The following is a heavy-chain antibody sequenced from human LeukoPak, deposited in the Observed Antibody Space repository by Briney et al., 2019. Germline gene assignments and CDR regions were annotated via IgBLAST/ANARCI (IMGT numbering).Heavy chain of an antibody. V-gene: IGHV1-2*02. Sequence: ASVKVSCKASGYTFTGYYMHWVRQAPGQGLEWMGWINPNSGGTNYAQKFQGGVTMTRDTSISTAYMELSRLRSDDTAVYYCARVEWELPTNFDYWGQGTLVTVSS. D-gene: IGHD1-26*01. J-gene: IGHJ4*02. CDR1: GYTFTGYY. CDR3: ARVEWELPTNFDY. CDR2: INPNSGGT.